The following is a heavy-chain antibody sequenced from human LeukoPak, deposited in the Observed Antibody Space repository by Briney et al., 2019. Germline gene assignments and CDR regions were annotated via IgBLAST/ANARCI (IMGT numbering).Heavy chain of an antibody. J-gene: IGHJ4*02. Sequence: GGSLRLSCAASGFTFSGYDMHWLRQVPGKGLEWVSAIATTGDTYYPGSVKGRFTISRENAENSLYLQMDSLRAGDTAVYYCARGRGYSGYLDYWGQGTLVTVSS. CDR2: IATTGDT. V-gene: IGHV3-13*01. CDR1: GFTFSGYD. D-gene: IGHD5-12*01. CDR3: ARGRGYSGYLDY.